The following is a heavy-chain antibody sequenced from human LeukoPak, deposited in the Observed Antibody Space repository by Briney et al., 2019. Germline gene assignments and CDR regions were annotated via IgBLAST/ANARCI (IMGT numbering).Heavy chain of an antibody. CDR2: MYYSGST. CDR1: GGSISSGDYY. J-gene: IGHJ5*02. D-gene: IGHD3-22*01. CDR3: ARPYYYDSRIDP. Sequence: SETLSPTCTVSGGSISSGDYYWSWIRQPPGKGLEWIAYMYYSGSTYYNPSLKSRVTMSADTSKNQLSLKLSSVTAADTAVYYCARPYYYDSRIDPWGQGILVTVSS. V-gene: IGHV4-30-4*01.